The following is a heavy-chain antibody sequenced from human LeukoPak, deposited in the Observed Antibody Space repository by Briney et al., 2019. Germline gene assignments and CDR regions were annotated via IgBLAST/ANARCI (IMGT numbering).Heavy chain of an antibody. V-gene: IGHV4-61*02. CDR1: GGSISSGSYY. J-gene: IGHJ5*02. CDR3: ARDKYYGSGNYGKYNWFDP. D-gene: IGHD3-10*01. Sequence: SETLSLTCTVSGGSISSGSYYWSWIRQPAGKGLEWIGRIYTSGSTNYNPSLKSRVTISVDTSKNQFSLKLSSVTAADMAVYYCARDKYYGSGNYGKYNWFDPWGQGTLVTVSS. CDR2: IYTSGST.